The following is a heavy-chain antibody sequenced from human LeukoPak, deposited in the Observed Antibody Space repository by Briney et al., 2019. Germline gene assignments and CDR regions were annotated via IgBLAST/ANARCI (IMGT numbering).Heavy chain of an antibody. CDR2: ITPIFGTA. D-gene: IGHD3-22*01. Sequence: SVKVSCKASGGTFRRFTISWVRQAPGQGLEWMGGITPIFGTANFAQKFQGRVSITADESTSTAFMELSSLRSEDTAVYYCAREWGLESSGYYYAYWGQGTLVTVSS. CDR3: AREWGLESSGYYYAY. J-gene: IGHJ4*02. V-gene: IGHV1-69*01. CDR1: GGTFRRFT.